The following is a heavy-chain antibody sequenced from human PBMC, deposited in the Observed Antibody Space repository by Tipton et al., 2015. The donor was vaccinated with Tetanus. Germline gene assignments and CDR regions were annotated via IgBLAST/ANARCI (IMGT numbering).Heavy chain of an antibody. CDR1: GCTFTSYD. CDR3: ARRVYDSEETRIDY. J-gene: IGHJ4*02. Sequence: QSGPEVKKPGASVKVSCKASGCTFTSYDINWVRQATGQGLEWMGWMNPNSGNTGYAQKFQGRVTMTRNTSISTAYMELSSLRSEDTAVYYCARRVYDSEETRIDYWGQGTLVTVSS. CDR2: MNPNSGNT. V-gene: IGHV1-8*01. D-gene: IGHD3-22*01.